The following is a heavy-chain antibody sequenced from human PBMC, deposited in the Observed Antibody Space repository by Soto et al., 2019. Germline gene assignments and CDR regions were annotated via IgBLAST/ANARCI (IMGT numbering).Heavy chain of an antibody. D-gene: IGHD6-13*01. CDR1: GFTFDDYA. V-gene: IGHV3-9*01. CDR2: ISWNSGSI. CDR3: AKSPHIAAAVISYWYFDL. Sequence: EVQLVESGGGLVQPGRSLRLSCAASGFTFDDYAMHWVRQAPGKGLEWVSGISWNSGSIGYADSVKGRFTISRDNXKXSXXLQMNSLRAEDTALYYCAKSPHIAAAVISYWYFDLWGRGTLVTVSS. J-gene: IGHJ2*01.